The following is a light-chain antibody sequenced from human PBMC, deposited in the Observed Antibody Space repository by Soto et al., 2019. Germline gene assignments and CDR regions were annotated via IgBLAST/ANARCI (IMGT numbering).Light chain of an antibody. J-gene: IGKJ4*01. Sequence: EIVLTQSPGTLSLSPGERATLSCRASQSVSSSYLAWYQQKPGQAPRLLIYDASSRATGIPARFSASGSGTDFTLTISSLEPDDFAVYYCPQYGSSPLTFGGGTKVEIK. V-gene: IGKV3-20*01. CDR3: PQYGSSPLT. CDR1: QSVSSSY. CDR2: DAS.